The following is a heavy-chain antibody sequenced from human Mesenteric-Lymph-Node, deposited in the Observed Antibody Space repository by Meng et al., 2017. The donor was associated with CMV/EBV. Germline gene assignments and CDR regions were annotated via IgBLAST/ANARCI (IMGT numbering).Heavy chain of an antibody. CDR3: ARSPIYSGTYYGFDY. J-gene: IGHJ4*02. Sequence: ASVKVSCKASGYTFTSFDINWVRQTPGQGLEWVAWINPYTGETGSAQRFQGRVTVTTDTSTSTGYMEMGRLKSDDTAVYFCARSPIYSGTYYGFDYWGQGTLVTVSS. D-gene: IGHD1-26*01. V-gene: IGHV1-18*01. CDR1: GYTFTSFD. CDR2: INPYTGET.